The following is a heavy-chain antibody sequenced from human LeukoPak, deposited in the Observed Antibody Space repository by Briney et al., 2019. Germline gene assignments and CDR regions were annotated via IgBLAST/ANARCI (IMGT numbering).Heavy chain of an antibody. CDR3: ARAPDHTYYGSGTPRGSFDS. J-gene: IGHJ4*02. CDR1: GGSITSADHY. D-gene: IGHD3-10*01. Sequence: KTSQTLSLTCTVSGGSITSADHYWSWIRQPPGKGLEWIGNIFYSGSTYYNPSLKSRVTISVDTSKSQFSLKLSSVTAADTAVYYCARAPDHTYYGSGTPRGSFDSWGQGTLVTVSS. CDR2: IFYSGST. V-gene: IGHV4-30-4*08.